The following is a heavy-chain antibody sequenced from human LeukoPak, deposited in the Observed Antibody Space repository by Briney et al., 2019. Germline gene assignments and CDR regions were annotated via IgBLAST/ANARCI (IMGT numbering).Heavy chain of an antibody. V-gene: IGHV3-30-3*01. Sequence: GRSLRLSCAASGFTFSSYAMHWVRQALGKGLEWVAVISYDGSNKYYADSVKGRFTISRDNSKNTLYLQMNSLRAEDTAVYYCARDLITALAATTGGFDYWGQGTLVTVSS. J-gene: IGHJ4*02. CDR1: GFTFSSYA. CDR3: ARDLITALAATTGGFDY. D-gene: IGHD1-14*01. CDR2: ISYDGSNK.